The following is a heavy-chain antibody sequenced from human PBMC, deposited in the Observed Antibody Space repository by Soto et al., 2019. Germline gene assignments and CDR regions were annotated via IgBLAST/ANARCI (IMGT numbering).Heavy chain of an antibody. J-gene: IGHJ4*02. Sequence: PGGSLRLSCAASGFTFSSYWMSWVRQAPGKGLEWVANIKQDGSEKYYVDSVKGRFTISRDNAKNSLYLQMNSLRAEDTAVYYCARDCRIPSCRVVTEDFDYWRPGALDTI. D-gene: IGHD3-3*01. V-gene: IGHV3-7*03. CDR3: ARDCRIPSCRVVTEDFDY. CDR1: GFTFSSYW. CDR2: IKQDGSEK.